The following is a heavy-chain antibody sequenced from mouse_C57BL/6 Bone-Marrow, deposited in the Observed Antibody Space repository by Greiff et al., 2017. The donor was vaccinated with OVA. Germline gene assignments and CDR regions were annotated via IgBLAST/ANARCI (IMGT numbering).Heavy chain of an antibody. D-gene: IGHD2-3*01. CDR1: GYTFTSYW. V-gene: IGHV1-50*01. CDR2: IDPSDSYT. CDR3: ARVGYYVLFDY. J-gene: IGHJ2*01. Sequence: QVQLQQPGAELVKPGASVKLSCKASGYTFTSYWMQWVKQRPGQGLEWIGEIDPSDSYTNYNQKFKGKATLTVDTSSSTAYMQLSSLTSEDSAVYYWARVGYYVLFDYWGQGTTLTVSS.